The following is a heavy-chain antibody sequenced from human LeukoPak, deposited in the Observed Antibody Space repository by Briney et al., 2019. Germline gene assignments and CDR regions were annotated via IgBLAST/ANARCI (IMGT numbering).Heavy chain of an antibody. V-gene: IGHV3-7*04. D-gene: IGHD3-10*01. Sequence: GGSLRLSCVGSGFTFSNYWINWVRQAPGKGLEWVGNINEDGSRKNYADSVKGRFTIPRDNSENSLYLQMDSLRAEDTALYYCAGDYYAGYWGQGTQVTVSS. CDR2: INEDGSRK. CDR1: GFTFSNYW. CDR3: AGDYYAGY. J-gene: IGHJ4*02.